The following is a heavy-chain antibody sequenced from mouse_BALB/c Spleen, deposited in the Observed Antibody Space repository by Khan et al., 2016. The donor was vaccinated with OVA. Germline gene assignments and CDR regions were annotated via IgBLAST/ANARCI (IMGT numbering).Heavy chain of an antibody. J-gene: IGHJ3*01. D-gene: IGHD2-12*01. V-gene: IGHV5-17*02. CDR3: ASSRYWSWFAS. Sequence: EVELVESGGGLVQPGGSRKLSCTASGFTFRSFGMHWVRQAPEKGLEWVAYIGSDSSTIYYADTVKGRFTISRDNPKNTLLLQLTSLTSEDTVMYDCASSRYWSWFASWGQGTLVTVSA. CDR2: IGSDSSTI. CDR1: GFTFRSFG.